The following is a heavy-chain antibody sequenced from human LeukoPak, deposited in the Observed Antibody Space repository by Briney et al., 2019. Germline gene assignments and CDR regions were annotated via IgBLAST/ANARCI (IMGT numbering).Heavy chain of an antibody. CDR2: ISGSGGST. D-gene: IGHD3-16*01. CDR3: AKESEGASPAY. J-gene: IGHJ4*02. V-gene: IGHV3-23*01. CDR1: GFTFSSYA. Sequence: GSLRLSCAASGFTFSSYAMSWVRQAPGKGLEWVSAISGSGGSTYYADSVRGRFTASRDSSTNTYYLQMDSLRAEDTAVYYCAKESEGASPAYWGRGTLVTVSS.